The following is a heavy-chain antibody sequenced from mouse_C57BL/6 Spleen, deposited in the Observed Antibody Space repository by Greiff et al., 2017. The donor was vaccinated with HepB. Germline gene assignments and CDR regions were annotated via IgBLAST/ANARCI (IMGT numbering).Heavy chain of an antibody. CDR1: GYTFTSYW. V-gene: IGHV1-64*01. J-gene: IGHJ3*01. D-gene: IGHD1-1*01. Sequence: QVQLQQPGAELVKPGASVKLSCKASGYTFTSYWMHWVKQRPGQGLEWIGMIHPNSGSTNYNEKFKSKATLTVDKSSSTAYMQLSSLTSEDSAVYYCARAPITTVVERIAYWGQGTLVTVSA. CDR2: IHPNSGST. CDR3: ARAPITTVVERIAY.